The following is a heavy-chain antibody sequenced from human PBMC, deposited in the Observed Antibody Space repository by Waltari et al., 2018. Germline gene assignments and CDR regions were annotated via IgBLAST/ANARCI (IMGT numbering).Heavy chain of an antibody. J-gene: IGHJ6*03. CDR1: GGSLSGYH. CDR3: ARVFGYYYYYMDV. CDR2: INDSGRT. V-gene: IGHV4-34*02. D-gene: IGHD3-3*01. Sequence: QVQLQQWGAGLLKPSETLSLTCDVSGGSLSGYHWTWIRQPPGKGLEWIGEINDSGRTTSNPSLGSRVTVSIDPAKNQFSLRVRSVTAADTAVYYCARVFGYYYYYMDVWGKGTTVTISS.